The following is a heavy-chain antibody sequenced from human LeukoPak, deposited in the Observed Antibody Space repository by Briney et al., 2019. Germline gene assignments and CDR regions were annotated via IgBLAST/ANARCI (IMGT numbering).Heavy chain of an antibody. V-gene: IGHV4-31*03. J-gene: IGHJ4*02. CDR3: SRDGSSRSLYL. Sequence: SETLSLTCTVSGGSISSGGYYWSWIRQHPGKGLEWIGYIRHSESTYYNPSLKSRVSISVDPSENQFSLTLSSVTAADTAVYFCSRDGSSRSLYLWGQGTLVTVSS. D-gene: IGHD3-10*01. CDR1: GGSISSGGYY. CDR2: IRHSEST.